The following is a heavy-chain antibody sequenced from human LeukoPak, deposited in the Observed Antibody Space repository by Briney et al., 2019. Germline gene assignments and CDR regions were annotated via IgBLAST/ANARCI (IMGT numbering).Heavy chain of an antibody. D-gene: IGHD6-19*01. CDR2: INPNSGGT. V-gene: IGHV1-2*02. CDR3: ARAGAVAGRAIY. Sequence: ASVKVSCKASGYTLTGYYMHWVRQAPGQGLEWMGWINPNSGGTNYAQKFRGRVTMTRDTSISTAYMELSRLRSDDTAAYYCARAGAVAGRAIYWGQGTLVTVSS. CDR1: GYTLTGYY. J-gene: IGHJ4*02.